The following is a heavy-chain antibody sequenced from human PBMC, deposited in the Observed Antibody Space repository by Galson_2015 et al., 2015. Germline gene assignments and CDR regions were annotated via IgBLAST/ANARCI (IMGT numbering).Heavy chain of an antibody. CDR3: ARDSGTAVGSSELGH. CDR2: INPIGGSA. CDR1: GYTFTDYY. Sequence: SVKVSCKASGYTFTDYYLNWVRQAPGQGLEWMGIINPIGGSAYYAQNFQDRVTMTRDKSTSTVCMELGSLMSEDTAVYYCARDSGTAVGSSELGHWGQGTLVTVSS. J-gene: IGHJ4*02. V-gene: IGHV1-46*01. D-gene: IGHD3-10*01.